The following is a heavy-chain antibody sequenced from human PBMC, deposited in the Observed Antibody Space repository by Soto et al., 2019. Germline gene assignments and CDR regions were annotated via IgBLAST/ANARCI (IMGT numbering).Heavy chain of an antibody. D-gene: IGHD2-2*01. Sequence: EVQLVESGGGSVKPGGSLRLSCAASGFSVYYAWMRWVRQAPGKGQVWVGRIKSKSDGGTTYYAAPVKGRFTISRDDSKNTVYLQMDILRIEDTAVYYCSTAGVVTSPAGGWFNPLGQGALVSVSS. J-gene: IGHJ5*02. CDR2: IKSKSDGGTT. CDR3: STAGVVTSPAGGWFNP. V-gene: IGHV3-15*01. CDR1: GFSVYYAW.